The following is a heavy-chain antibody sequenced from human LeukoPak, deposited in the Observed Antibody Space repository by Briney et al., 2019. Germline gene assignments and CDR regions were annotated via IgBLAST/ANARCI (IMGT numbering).Heavy chain of an antibody. D-gene: IGHD3-3*01. CDR2: IYYSGST. CDR1: GGSISSYY. J-gene: IGHJ6*03. Sequence: PSETLSLTCTVSGGSISSYYWSWIRQPPGKGLEWIGYIYYSGSTNYNPSLKSRVTISVDTSKNQFSPKLSSVTAADTAVYYCARDYIHYDFWSGPTRYYYYMDVWGKGTTVTVSS. V-gene: IGHV4-59*01. CDR3: ARDYIHYDFWSGPTRYYYYMDV.